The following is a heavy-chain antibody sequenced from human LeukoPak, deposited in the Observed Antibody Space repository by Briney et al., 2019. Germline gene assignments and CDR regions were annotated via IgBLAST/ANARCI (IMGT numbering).Heavy chain of an antibody. V-gene: IGHV1-18*01. CDR1: GYTFTSYG. J-gene: IGHJ4*02. CDR3: ARYCTSTTCYAPFY. CDR2: ISAYNGNT. D-gene: IGHD2-2*01. Sequence: ASVKVSCKASGYTFTSYGISWVRQAPGQGLEWMGWISAYNGNTNYAQKLQGRVTMTTDTSTSTAYMELRSLRSDDTAVYYCARYCTSTTCYAPFYWGQGTLVTVSS.